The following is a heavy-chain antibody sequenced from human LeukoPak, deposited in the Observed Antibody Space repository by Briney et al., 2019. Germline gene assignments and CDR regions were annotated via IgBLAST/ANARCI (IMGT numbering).Heavy chain of an antibody. D-gene: IGHD3-16*01. CDR1: GGSFSGYY. CDR3: ARDVYDDDAFDI. Sequence: SETLSLTCAVYGGSFSGYYWSWLRQPPGKGLEWIGYIYYSGSTYYNPSLKSRVTISVDTSKNQFSLKLSSVTAADTAVYYCARDVYDDDAFDIWGQGTMVTVSS. CDR2: IYYSGST. J-gene: IGHJ3*02. V-gene: IGHV4-30-4*01.